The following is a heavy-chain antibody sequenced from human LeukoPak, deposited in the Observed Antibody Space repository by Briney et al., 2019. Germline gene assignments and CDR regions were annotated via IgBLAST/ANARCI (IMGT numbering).Heavy chain of an antibody. D-gene: IGHD3-16*01. CDR1: GGSISSYY. V-gene: IGHV4-59*01. CDR3: ARDRFLLGTYYYYGMDV. CDR2: IYYSGST. Sequence: SETLSLTCTVSGGSISSYYWSWIRQPPGKGLEWIGYIYYSGSTNYNPSLKSRVTISVDTSKNQFSLKLSSVTAADTAVYYCARDRFLLGTYYYYGMDVWGRGTTVTVSS. J-gene: IGHJ6*02.